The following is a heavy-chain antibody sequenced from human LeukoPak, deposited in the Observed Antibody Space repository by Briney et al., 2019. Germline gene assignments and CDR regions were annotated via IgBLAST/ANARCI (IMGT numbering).Heavy chain of an antibody. V-gene: IGHV3-30-3*01. D-gene: IGHD5-24*01. J-gene: IGHJ4*02. Sequence: PGRSLRLSCAASGFTFSSYAMHWVRQAPGKGLEWVAVISYDGSNKYYADSVKGRFTISRDNSKNTLYLQMNSLRAEDTAVYYCAKGGGLEMANFDYWGQGTLVTVSS. CDR2: ISYDGSNK. CDR3: AKGGGLEMANFDY. CDR1: GFTFSSYA.